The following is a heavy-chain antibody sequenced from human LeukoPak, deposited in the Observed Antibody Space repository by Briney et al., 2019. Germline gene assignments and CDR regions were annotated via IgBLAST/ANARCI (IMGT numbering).Heavy chain of an antibody. CDR3: ARHVERAQRWLQLIPSIFAFDI. CDR2: IYTSGST. CDR1: GGSISSYY. J-gene: IGHJ3*02. V-gene: IGHV4-4*09. Sequence: SETLSLTCTVSGGSISSYYWSWIRQPPGKGLEWIGCIYTSGSTNYNPSLKSRVTISVDTSKNQFSLKLSSVTAADTAVYYCARHVERAQRWLQLIPSIFAFDIWGQGTMVTVSS. D-gene: IGHD5-24*01.